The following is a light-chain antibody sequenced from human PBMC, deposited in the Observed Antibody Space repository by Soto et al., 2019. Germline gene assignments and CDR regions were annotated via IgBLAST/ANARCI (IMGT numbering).Light chain of an antibody. CDR2: ANN. Sequence: QSVLTQPPSVSGAPGQWVTISCTGSSSNIGAGYDVPWYQHLPGTAPKLLISANNNRPSGVPDRFSGFNSGTSAALAIAGLQAEDEADYYYQSYDSSLGGSVIFGGGTKLTVL. J-gene: IGLJ2*01. V-gene: IGLV1-40*01. CDR1: SSNIGAGYD. CDR3: QSYDSSLGGSVI.